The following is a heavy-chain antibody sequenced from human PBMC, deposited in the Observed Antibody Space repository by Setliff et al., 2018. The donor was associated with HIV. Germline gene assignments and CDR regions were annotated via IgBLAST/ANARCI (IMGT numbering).Heavy chain of an antibody. Sequence: SVKVSCKTSGFTFSRSTIQWVRQARGQPLEWVGWISIGSGLTKYEQKLHGRVTFTRDMSTSTAYMEVSSLRSDDTAVYYCAAEINTDNNCCWFDPWGQGTLVTVSS. CDR2: ISIGSGLT. CDR1: GFTFSRST. D-gene: IGHD1-20*01. V-gene: IGHV1-58*02. J-gene: IGHJ5*02. CDR3: AAEINTDNNCCWFDP.